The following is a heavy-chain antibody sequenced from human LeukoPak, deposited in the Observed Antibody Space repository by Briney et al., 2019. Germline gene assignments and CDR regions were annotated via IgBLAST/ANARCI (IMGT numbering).Heavy chain of an antibody. V-gene: IGHV3-74*01. J-gene: IGHJ4*02. CDR1: GFTFSSSW. CDR3: ARVGMDRSTWSFAS. CDR2: INTDGSST. D-gene: IGHD6-13*01. Sequence: SGGSLRLSCAASGFTFSSSWMHWVRQAPGRGLVYVSRINTDGSSTNYADSVKGRFTISRDNAENTVYLQMSSLRAEGTAVYYCARVGMDRSTWSFASWGQGTLVTVSS.